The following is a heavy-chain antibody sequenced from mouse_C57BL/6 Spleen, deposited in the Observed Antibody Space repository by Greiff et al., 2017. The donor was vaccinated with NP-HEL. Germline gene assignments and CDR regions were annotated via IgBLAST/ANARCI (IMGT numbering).Heavy chain of an antibody. CDR1: GYSFTGYY. CDR2: INPSTGGT. D-gene: IGHD1-1*01. J-gene: IGHJ1*03. V-gene: IGHV1-42*01. CDR3: ARNYYGTLYFEV. Sequence: EVQLQQSGPELVKPGASVKISCKASGYSFTGYYMNWVKQSPEKSLEWIGEINPSTGGTTYNQKFKAKATLTVDKSSSTAYMQLKSLTSEDSAVYYCARNYYGTLYFEVWGTGTTVTVSS.